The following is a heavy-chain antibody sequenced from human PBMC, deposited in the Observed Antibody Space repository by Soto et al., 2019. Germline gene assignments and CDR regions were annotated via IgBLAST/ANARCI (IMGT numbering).Heavy chain of an antibody. D-gene: IGHD2-15*01. CDR1: GFTFSSYG. CDR2: ISGDGGST. J-gene: IGHJ6*02. V-gene: IGHV3-74*01. CDR3: ARGEVVAATETNYYYGMDV. Sequence: PGGSLRLSCAASGFTFSSYGMHWVRQAPGKGLEWVSRISGDGGSTSYADSVKGRFTISRDNAKNTLYLQMNSLRAEDTAVYYCARGEVVAATETNYYYGMDVWGQGTTVTVSS.